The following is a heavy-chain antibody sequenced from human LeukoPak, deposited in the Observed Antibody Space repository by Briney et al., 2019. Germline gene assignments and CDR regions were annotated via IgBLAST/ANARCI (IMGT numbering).Heavy chain of an antibody. Sequence: ASVKVSCKASGYTFTSYDINWVRQATGQGVERMGWMNPNSGNTGYAQKFHGRVTMTRNTSISTAYMELSSVRYEDTAVYYCAREGAGSFYYYYMDVWGKGPTVTVSS. J-gene: IGHJ6*03. V-gene: IGHV1-8*01. D-gene: IGHD6-6*01. CDR2: MNPNSGNT. CDR1: GYTFTSYD. CDR3: AREGAGSFYYYYMDV.